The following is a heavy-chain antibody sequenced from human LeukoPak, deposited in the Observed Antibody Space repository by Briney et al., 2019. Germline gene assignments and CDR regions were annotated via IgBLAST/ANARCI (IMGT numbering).Heavy chain of an antibody. CDR2: ISSSSSYI. V-gene: IGHV3-21*01. CDR3: ARDSFGYSYPPPIDY. Sequence: PGGSLRLSCAASGFTFSSYSMNWVRQAPGKGLEWVSSISSSSSYIYYADSVKGRFAISRDNAKNSLYLQMNSLRAEDTAVYYCARDSFGYSYPPPIDYWGQGTLVTVSS. D-gene: IGHD5-18*01. CDR1: GFTFSSYS. J-gene: IGHJ4*02.